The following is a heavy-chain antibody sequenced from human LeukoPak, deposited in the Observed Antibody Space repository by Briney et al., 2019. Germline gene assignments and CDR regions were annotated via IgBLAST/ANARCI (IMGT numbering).Heavy chain of an antibody. CDR1: GYSISSGYY. CDR2: IYHSGST. Sequence: PSETLSLTCTVSGYSISSGYYWGWIRQPPGKGLEWIGSIYHSGSTYYNPSLKSRVTISVDTSKNQFSLKLSSVTAADTAVYYCARRKRNWNYWLDPWGQGTLVTVSS. J-gene: IGHJ5*02. CDR3: ARRKRNWNYWLDP. V-gene: IGHV4-38-2*02. D-gene: IGHD1-7*01.